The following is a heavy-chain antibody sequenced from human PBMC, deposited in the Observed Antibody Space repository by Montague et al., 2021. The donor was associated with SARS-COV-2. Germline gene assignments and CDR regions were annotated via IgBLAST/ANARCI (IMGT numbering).Heavy chain of an antibody. V-gene: IGHV6-1*01. CDR2: TYYRSKWYN. J-gene: IGHJ6*03. D-gene: IGHD3-9*01. CDR3: ARDLKPPGDILTGYLPYYYYMDA. Sequence: CAISGDSVSSNSAAWNWIRQSPSRGLEWLGRTYYRSKWYNDYAVSVKSRITITPDTSKNQFSLQLNSVTPEDTTVYYCARDLKPPGDILTGYLPYYYYMDAWGKGTTVTV. CDR1: GDSVSSNSAA.